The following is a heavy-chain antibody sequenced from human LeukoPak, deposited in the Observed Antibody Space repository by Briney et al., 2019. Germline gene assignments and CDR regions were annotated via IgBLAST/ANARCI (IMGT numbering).Heavy chain of an antibody. CDR3: TRSRHLKAQGGGYCSSTSCYTMAFDI. J-gene: IGHJ3*02. CDR2: IYYSGST. CDR1: GGSISRGSYY. D-gene: IGHD2-2*02. V-gene: IGHV4-61*01. Sequence: SQTLSLTCSVSGGSISRGSYYWSWIRQPPGKGLEWIGYIYYSGSTNYTPSLKSRVTISVDTSKNQFSLKLSSVTTADTAVYYCTRSRHLKAQGGGYCSSTSCYTMAFDIWGQGTMVTVSS.